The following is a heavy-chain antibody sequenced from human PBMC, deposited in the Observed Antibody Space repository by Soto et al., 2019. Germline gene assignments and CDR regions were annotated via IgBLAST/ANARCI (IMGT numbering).Heavy chain of an antibody. CDR2: INPSGGST. V-gene: IGHV1-46*01. CDR1: GYTFTSYY. J-gene: IGHJ4*02. CDR3: ARALAARGVVDY. Sequence: QVQLVQSGAEVKKPGASVKVSCKASGYTFTSYYMHWVRQAPGQGLEWMGIINPSGGSTSYAQKFQGRVTMTSDTSTSTVYMELSSLRSEDTAVYFCARALAARGVVDYWGQGTLVTVSS. D-gene: IGHD3-3*02.